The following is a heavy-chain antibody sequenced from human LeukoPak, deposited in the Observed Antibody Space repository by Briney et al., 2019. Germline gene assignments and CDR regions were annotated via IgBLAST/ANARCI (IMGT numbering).Heavy chain of an antibody. J-gene: IGHJ4*02. CDR2: IKEDGSEK. V-gene: IGHV3-7*01. Sequence: PGGSLRLSCAASGVTFSSYWMSWVRKAPGKGLEWVANIKEDGSEKYYVDSVKGRFTLSRDNAKTSVYLQMNSLRAEDTAVYYCARGRFNYDSTGYSSFYYWGQGTLVTVSS. CDR1: GVTFSSYW. CDR3: ARGRFNYDSTGYSSFYY. D-gene: IGHD3-22*01.